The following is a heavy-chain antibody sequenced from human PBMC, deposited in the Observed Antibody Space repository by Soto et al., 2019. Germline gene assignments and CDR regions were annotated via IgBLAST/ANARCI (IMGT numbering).Heavy chain of an antibody. CDR1: GFTFSSYA. J-gene: IGHJ4*02. Sequence: GGSLRLSCAASGFTFSSYAMSWVRQAPGKGLEWVSAISGSGCGTYYADSVKGRLPNSRDNSKNTLYLQMNSLRAEDKAVYYCAKDKPAYSSSWYNSDYWGQGTLVTVSS. CDR3: AKDKPAYSSSWYNSDY. CDR2: ISGSGCGT. D-gene: IGHD6-13*01. V-gene: IGHV3-23*01.